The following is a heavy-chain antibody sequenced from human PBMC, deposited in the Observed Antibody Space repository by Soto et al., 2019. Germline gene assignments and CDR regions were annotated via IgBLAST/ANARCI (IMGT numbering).Heavy chain of an antibody. CDR3: ATYGSGTYKPTTFDY. D-gene: IGHD3-10*01. J-gene: IGHJ4*02. CDR2: IYYSGST. Sequence: QVQLQESGPGLVKPSQTLSLTCTVSGGSISSGGYYWSWIRQHPGKGLEWIGYIYYSGSTYYNPSLTSRVTISVDTSKNQFSLKLSYVTAADTAVYYCATYGSGTYKPTTFDYWGQGTLVTVSS. V-gene: IGHV4-31*03. CDR1: GGSISSGGYY.